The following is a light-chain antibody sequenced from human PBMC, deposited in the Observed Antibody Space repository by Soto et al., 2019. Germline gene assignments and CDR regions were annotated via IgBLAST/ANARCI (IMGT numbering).Light chain of an antibody. CDR1: QSVSSSY. Sequence: EIVLTQSPGTLSLSPGERATLSCRASQSVSSSYLAWYQQKPGQAPRLLIYGASSRTTGIPDRFSGSGYGTDFTLTISRLEPEDLAVYYCQQYGSSPLVTFGQGTRLDIK. J-gene: IGKJ5*01. CDR3: QQYGSSPLVT. CDR2: GAS. V-gene: IGKV3-20*01.